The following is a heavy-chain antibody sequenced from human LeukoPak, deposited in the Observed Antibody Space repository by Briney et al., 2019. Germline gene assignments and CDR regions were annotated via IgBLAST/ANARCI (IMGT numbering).Heavy chain of an antibody. CDR1: GFTFSSYG. CDR2: IRYDGSNK. V-gene: IGHV3-30*02. J-gene: IGHJ4*02. D-gene: IGHD3-10*01. CDR3: AKERYYYGSGSYGDY. Sequence: PGGPLRLSCAASGFTFSSYGMNWVRQAPGKGLEWVAFIRYDGSNKYYADSVKGRFTISRDNSKNTLYLQMNSLRAEDTAVYYCAKERYYYGSGSYGDYWGQGTLVTVSS.